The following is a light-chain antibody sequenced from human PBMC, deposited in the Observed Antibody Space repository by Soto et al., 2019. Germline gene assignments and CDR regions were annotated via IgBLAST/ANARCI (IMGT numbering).Light chain of an antibody. CDR3: SSYTSSSTEV. J-gene: IGLJ1*01. CDR1: SSDVGAYIY. CDR2: DVS. V-gene: IGLV2-14*03. Sequence: QSVLTQPASVSGSPGQSIAISCTGTSSDVGAYIYVSWYQHHPGKAPKLILYDVSARPSGVSDRSSGSKSGNTASLTISGLQPEDEADYYCSSYTSSSTEVFGTGTKVTVL.